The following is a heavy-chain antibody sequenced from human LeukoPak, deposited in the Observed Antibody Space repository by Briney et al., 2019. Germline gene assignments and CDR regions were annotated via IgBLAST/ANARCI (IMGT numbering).Heavy chain of an antibody. J-gene: IGHJ3*02. CDR1: GGSISSYD. CDR2: IYTRGST. Sequence: PSETLSFTYTVSGGSISSYDWSWIRQPAGKGLEWIGRIYTRGSTNYNPSLKSRVTMSVDTSKNQFSLKLSSVTAADTAMYYCAKVLVGHIVVVTSAFDIWGQGTRVTVPS. CDR3: AKVLVGHIVVVTSAFDI. V-gene: IGHV4-4*07. D-gene: IGHD2-21*02.